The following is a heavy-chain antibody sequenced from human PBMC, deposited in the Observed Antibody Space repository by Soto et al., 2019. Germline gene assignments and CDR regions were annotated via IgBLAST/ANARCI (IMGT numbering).Heavy chain of an antibody. CDR3: ANLVEGAYHSF. CDR1: GFTFSSYA. CDR2: ISGSGGTT. J-gene: IGHJ4*02. V-gene: IGHV3-23*01. D-gene: IGHD3-16*01. Sequence: GGSLRLSCAASGFTFSSYAMSWVRQAPGKGLEWVSAISGSGGTTYYADSVKGRFTSSRDNSKNTLYLQMNSLRAEDTAVYYCANLVEGAYHSFWGQGTLVTVSS.